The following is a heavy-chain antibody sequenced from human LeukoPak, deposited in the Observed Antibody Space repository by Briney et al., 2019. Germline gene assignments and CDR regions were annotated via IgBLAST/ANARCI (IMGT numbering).Heavy chain of an antibody. V-gene: IGHV4-39*07. CDR3: ARPDKYCGGDCYSNAFDI. D-gene: IGHD2-21*01. CDR2: IYYSGST. J-gene: IGHJ3*02. Sequence: PSETLSLTCTVSGGSISSSSYYWGWIRQPPGKGLEWLGRIYYSGSTYYNPSLKSRVTISVDTSKNQFSLKLSSVTAADTAVYYCARPDKYCGGDCYSNAFDIWGQGTMVTVSS. CDR1: GGSISSSSYY.